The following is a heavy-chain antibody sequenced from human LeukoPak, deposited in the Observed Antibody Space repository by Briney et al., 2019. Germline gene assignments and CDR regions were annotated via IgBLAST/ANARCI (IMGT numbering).Heavy chain of an antibody. V-gene: IGHV4-34*01. CDR3: ARDPAAAGFGPIYYYYGMDV. D-gene: IGHD6-13*01. CDR2: INHSGST. CDR1: GGSFSGYY. Sequence: SETLSLTCAVYGGSFSGYYWSWIRQPPGKGLEWIGEINHSGSTNYNPSLKSRVTISVDTSKNQLSLKLSSVTAADTAVYYCARDPAAAGFGPIYYYYGMDVWGQGTTVTVSS. J-gene: IGHJ6*02.